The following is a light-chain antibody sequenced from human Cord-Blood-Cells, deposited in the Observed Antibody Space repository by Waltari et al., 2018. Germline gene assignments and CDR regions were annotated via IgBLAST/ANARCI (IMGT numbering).Light chain of an antibody. CDR3: QQGYSTPYS. J-gene: IGKJ2*03. Sequence: DIQMTQSPSSLSASVGDRVTITCRASQSISSYLNWYQQTPGNAPKLLIYAASSLQSGVPSSFSGSGSGTDFTLTISSLQPEDFATYYCQQGYSTPYSFGQGTELAIK. CDR2: AAS. V-gene: IGKV1-39*01. CDR1: QSISSY.